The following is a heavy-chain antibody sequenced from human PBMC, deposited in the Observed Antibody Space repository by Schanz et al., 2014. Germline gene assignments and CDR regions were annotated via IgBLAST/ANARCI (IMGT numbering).Heavy chain of an antibody. CDR3: ARDRRQYSSTASCLHDYWFDA. CDR1: RYTFNTYG. Sequence: QGQLVQSGPEVKEPGASVKVSCEASRYTFNTYGLNWVRQAPGQGLEWMGWISAYTNNTNYAQKVQGRVTMTTDTSDSSACIDLRSLRTDDTAVYYCARDRRQYSSTASCLHDYWFDAWGQGTLXTVSS. V-gene: IGHV1-18*01. D-gene: IGHD2-2*01. CDR2: ISAYTNNT. J-gene: IGHJ5*01.